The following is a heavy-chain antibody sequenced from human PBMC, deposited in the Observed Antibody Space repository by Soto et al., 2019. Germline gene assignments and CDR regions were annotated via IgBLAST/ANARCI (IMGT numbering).Heavy chain of an antibody. CDR1: GGTFSSYT. CDR2: INAGNGNT. J-gene: IGHJ4*02. CDR3: ARSAPPLDY. Sequence: SVKVSCKASGGTFSSYTISWVRQAPGQRLEWMGWINAGNGNTKYSQKFQGRVTITRDTSASTAYMELSSLRSEDTAVYYCARSAPPLDYRRQRTLDTGSS. V-gene: IGHV1-3*01.